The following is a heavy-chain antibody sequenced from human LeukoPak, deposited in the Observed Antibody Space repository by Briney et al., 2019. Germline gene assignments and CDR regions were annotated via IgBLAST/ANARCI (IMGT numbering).Heavy chain of an antibody. CDR3: ARGYDFWSGYREDAFDI. CDR2: INWNGGST. Sequence: GGSLRLSCAASGFIFEDNGMSWVRQAPGKGLEWVSGINWNGGSTGYADSVKGRFTISGDNTMNSLYLQMNSLRAEDTALYYCARGYDFWSGYREDAFDIWGQGTMVTVSS. V-gene: IGHV3-20*04. CDR1: GFIFEDNG. D-gene: IGHD3-3*01. J-gene: IGHJ3*02.